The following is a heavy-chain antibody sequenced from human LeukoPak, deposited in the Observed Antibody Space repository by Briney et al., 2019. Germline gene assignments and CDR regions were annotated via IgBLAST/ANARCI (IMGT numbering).Heavy chain of an antibody. CDR1: GYTFSGSY. V-gene: IGHV1-2*06. Sequence: ASVKVSCKASGYTFSGSYIHWVRQAPGQGLEWLGRINPNSGDTNYAQNLHGRVTMTRDTSITTAYMELNSLTSDDTAVYFCARSAEHCNNGVCFTDYYIDLWGKGTTVIVSS. D-gene: IGHD2-8*01. J-gene: IGHJ6*03. CDR2: INPNSGDT. CDR3: ARSAEHCNNGVCFTDYYIDL.